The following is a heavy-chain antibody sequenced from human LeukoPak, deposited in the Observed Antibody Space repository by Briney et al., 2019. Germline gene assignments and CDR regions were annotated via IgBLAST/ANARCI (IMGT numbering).Heavy chain of an antibody. Sequence: GGSLRLSCAASGFTFSDYGMGWVRQAPGKGLEWVAFIRYDGSIKYYTDSVKDRFTVSRDNSRNTLYLQLNSLRDDDTAVYYCAKDYEYADPRWYFDLWGRGTLVTVSS. CDR1: GFTFSDYG. CDR3: AKDYEYADPRWYFDL. V-gene: IGHV3-30*02. J-gene: IGHJ2*01. CDR2: IRYDGSIK. D-gene: IGHD3-16*01.